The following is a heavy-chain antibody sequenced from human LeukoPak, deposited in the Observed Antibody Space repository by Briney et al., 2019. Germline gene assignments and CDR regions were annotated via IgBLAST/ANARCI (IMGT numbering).Heavy chain of an antibody. Sequence: GGSLRLFCTVSVFTFRNYWMAWVRQAPGKGLEWVSNIRGDEGDKNSVDSVKGRFTISRDNAKKSLYLQMNSLRVEDTAVYYCARDVGGALDYWGQGTLVTVSS. CDR3: ARDVGGALDY. J-gene: IGHJ4*02. V-gene: IGHV3-7*03. D-gene: IGHD4-17*01. CDR1: VFTFRNYW. CDR2: IRGDEGDK.